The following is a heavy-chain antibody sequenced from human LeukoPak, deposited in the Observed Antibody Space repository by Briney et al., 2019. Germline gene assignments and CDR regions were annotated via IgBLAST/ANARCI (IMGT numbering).Heavy chain of an antibody. CDR3: AKSYYPSYFDY. CDR1: GFTVSSNY. D-gene: IGHD1-26*01. CDR2: IYSGGST. V-gene: IGHV3-53*01. Sequence: GGSLRLSCAASGFTVSSNYMSWDRQAPGKGLEWVSVIYSGGSTYYADSVKGRFTISRDNSKNTLYLQMNSLRAEDTAVYYCAKSYYPSYFDYWGQGTLVTVSS. J-gene: IGHJ4*02.